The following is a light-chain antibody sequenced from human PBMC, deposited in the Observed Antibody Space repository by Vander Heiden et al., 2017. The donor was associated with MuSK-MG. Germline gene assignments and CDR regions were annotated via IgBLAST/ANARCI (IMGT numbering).Light chain of an antibody. CDR2: EVS. J-gene: IGLJ2*01. CDR3: SSYAGSNNVV. CDR1: SSDVGGYNY. Sequence: QSALTQPPSASGSPGQSVTISCTGTSSDVGGYNYVSWYQQHPGKPPILLIYEVSKRPAGVPDRFSASKSGTTASLTVSGLQAEDEADYYCSSYAGSNNVVFGGGTKLTVL. V-gene: IGLV2-8*01.